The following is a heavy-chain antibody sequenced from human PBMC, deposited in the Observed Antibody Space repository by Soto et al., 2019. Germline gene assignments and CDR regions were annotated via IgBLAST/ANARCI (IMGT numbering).Heavy chain of an antibody. V-gene: IGHV1-8*01. CDR3: ARDPGYYYDSSGYLNAFDI. Sequence: ASVKVSCKASGYTFTSYDINWVRQATGQGLEWMGWMNPNSGNTGYAQKFQGRVTMTRNTSISTAYMELSSLRSEDTAVYYCARDPGYYYDSSGYLNAFDIWGQGTMVTVSS. CDR1: GYTFTSYD. CDR2: MNPNSGNT. J-gene: IGHJ3*02. D-gene: IGHD3-22*01.